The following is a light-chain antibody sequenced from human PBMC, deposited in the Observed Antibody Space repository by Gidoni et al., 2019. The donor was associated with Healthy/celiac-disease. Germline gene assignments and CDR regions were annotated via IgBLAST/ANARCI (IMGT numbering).Light chain of an antibody. V-gene: IGKV3-11*01. J-gene: IGKJ2*01. CDR3: QQRST. CDR2: DAS. Sequence: IVLTQSPATLSLSPGDRATLSCRASQSVSSYLAWYQQKPGQAPRLLIYDASNRATGIPARFSGSGSGTDFTLTISSLEPEDFAVYYCQQRSTFGQGTKLEIK. CDR1: QSVSSY.